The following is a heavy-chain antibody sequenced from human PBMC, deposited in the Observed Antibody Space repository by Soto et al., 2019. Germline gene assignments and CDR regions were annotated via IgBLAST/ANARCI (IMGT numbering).Heavy chain of an antibody. CDR3: AKGPSESSFDD. V-gene: IGHV3-23*01. Sequence: GGSLRLSCEASEITFRTYAMSWVRQAPGKELEWVSTITGSGGSTFYADSVKGRFTISRDNSKNTLSLQMKTLRPDDTAVYYCAKGPSESSFDDWGQGTLVTVSS. J-gene: IGHJ4*02. D-gene: IGHD1-26*01. CDR1: EITFRTYA. CDR2: ITGSGGST.